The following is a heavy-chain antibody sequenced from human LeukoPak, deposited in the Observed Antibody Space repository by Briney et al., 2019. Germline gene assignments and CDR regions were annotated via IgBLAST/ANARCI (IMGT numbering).Heavy chain of an antibody. CDR2: MNPNSGNT. CDR3: AKDRGIVGATPLYHGY. CDR1: GYTFTTYD. Sequence: GASVKVSCKASGYTFTTYDINWVRQATGQGLEWMGWMNPNSGNTGYAQKFQGRVTMTRNTSISTAYMELSSLRSEDTAVYYCAKDRGIVGATPLYHGYWGQGTLVTVSS. V-gene: IGHV1-8*01. D-gene: IGHD1-26*01. J-gene: IGHJ4*02.